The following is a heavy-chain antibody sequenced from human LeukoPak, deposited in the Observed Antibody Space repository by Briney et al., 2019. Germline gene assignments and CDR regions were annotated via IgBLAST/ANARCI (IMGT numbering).Heavy chain of an antibody. V-gene: IGHV3-23*01. D-gene: IGHD3-3*01. CDR3: AKGREEGRITIFGVVINDFDY. CDR2: ISGSGGST. CDR1: GFTFSSYA. Sequence: GGSLRLSCAASGFTFSSYAMSWVRQAPGKGLEWVSAISGSGGSTYYADSVKGRFTISRDNSKNTLYLQMNSLRAEDTAVYYCAKGREEGRITIFGVVINDFDYWGQGTLVTVSS. J-gene: IGHJ4*02.